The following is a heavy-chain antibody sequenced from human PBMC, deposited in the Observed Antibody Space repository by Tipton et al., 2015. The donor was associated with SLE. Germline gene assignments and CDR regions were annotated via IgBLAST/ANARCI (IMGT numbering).Heavy chain of an antibody. CDR1: GGSISSSSYY. CDR3: ARTPYFYFYMDV. CDR2: IYFSGTT. J-gene: IGHJ6*03. Sequence: TLSLTCTVSGGSISSSSYYWGWIRQPPGKGLEWIGNIYFSGTTYYNPSLKSRVTFSVDTSKNQFSLKLSSVTAADTAVYYCARTPYFYFYMDVWGKGTTVTVSS. V-gene: IGHV4-39*07.